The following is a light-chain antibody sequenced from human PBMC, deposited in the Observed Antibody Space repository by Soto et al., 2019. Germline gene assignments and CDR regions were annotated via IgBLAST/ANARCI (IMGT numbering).Light chain of an antibody. CDR1: QSVSSSY. CDR3: QKYGSSTFT. J-gene: IGKJ3*01. V-gene: IGKV3-20*01. Sequence: EIGMAQSPATLAVSPGERATLAGRASQSVSSSYLAWYQQKPGQAPRLLIYGASSRATRIPNRFSGSGSGKDFTLTISRLEPEDFPVYYCQKYGSSTFTFGPGTQADI. CDR2: GAS.